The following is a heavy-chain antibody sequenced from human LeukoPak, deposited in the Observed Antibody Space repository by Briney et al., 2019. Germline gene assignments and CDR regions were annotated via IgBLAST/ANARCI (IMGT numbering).Heavy chain of an antibody. CDR1: GFTLSSYA. V-gene: IGHV3-21*01. J-gene: IGHJ4*02. CDR2: ISSSSSYI. CDR3: ARDFPPDY. Sequence: GGSLRLSCAASGFTLSSYAMSWVRQAPGKGLEWVSSISSSSSYIYYADSVKGRFTISRDNAKNSLYLQMNSLRAEDTAVYYCARDFPPDYWGQGTLVTVSS.